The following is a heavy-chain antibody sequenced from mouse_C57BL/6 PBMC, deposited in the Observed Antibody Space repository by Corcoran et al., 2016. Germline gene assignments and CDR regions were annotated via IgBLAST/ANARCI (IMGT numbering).Heavy chain of an antibody. CDR2: ISYDGSN. V-gene: IGHV3-6*01. Sequence: DVQLQESGPGLVKPSQSLSLTCSVTGYSITSGYYWNWIRQFPGNKLEWMGYISYDGSNNYNPSLKNRISITRDTSKNQFFLKLNSVTTEDTATYYCARDGDYAGDSDYWGQGTTLTVSS. D-gene: IGHD2-4*01. CDR3: ARDGDYAGDSDY. CDR1: GYSITSGYY. J-gene: IGHJ2*01.